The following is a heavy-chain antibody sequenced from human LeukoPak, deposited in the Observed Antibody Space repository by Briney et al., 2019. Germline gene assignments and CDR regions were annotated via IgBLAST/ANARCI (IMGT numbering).Heavy chain of an antibody. D-gene: IGHD6-13*01. CDR2: FDDEDCET. CDR3: ATVYGGYISSWYNGFDY. V-gene: IGHV1-24*01. J-gene: IGHJ4*02. CDR1: GYTLTKLY. Sequence: GASEKVSCKVSGYTLTKLYMHWVGQAPGKGREGRGGFDDEDCETISAQKFQGRVTMPDDTSTDTAYMELSSLRSEDTAVYYCATVYGGYISSWYNGFDYWGQGTLVTVSS.